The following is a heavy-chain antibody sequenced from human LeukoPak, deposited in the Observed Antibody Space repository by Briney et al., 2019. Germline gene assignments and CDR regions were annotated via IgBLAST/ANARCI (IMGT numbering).Heavy chain of an antibody. CDR1: GYSFTSYW. Sequence: GESLKISCKGSGYSFTSYWIAWVRQMPGKGLEWMGVIYPDDSDTRYSPSFQGQVTITADKSISTAYLQWSSLKASDNAMYYCARQRRSSGWPNDYWGQGTLVTVSS. J-gene: IGHJ4*02. CDR2: IYPDDSDT. D-gene: IGHD6-19*01. CDR3: ARQRRSSGWPNDY. V-gene: IGHV5-51*01.